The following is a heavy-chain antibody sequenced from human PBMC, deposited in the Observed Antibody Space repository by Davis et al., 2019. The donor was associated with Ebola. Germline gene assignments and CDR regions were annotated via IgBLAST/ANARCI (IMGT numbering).Heavy chain of an antibody. J-gene: IGHJ4*02. CDR1: GFNFDDYA. D-gene: IGHD3-22*01. CDR2: ISFDGSDT. V-gene: IGHV3-30*18. Sequence: GGSLRLSCTASGFNFDDYAMHWVRQAPGKGLEWVAVISFDGSDTYYADSVKGRFTISRDNSKTTVDLQMSSLRPEDTALYYCAKDARGGYYYADFWGQGTLVTVSS. CDR3: AKDARGGYYYADF.